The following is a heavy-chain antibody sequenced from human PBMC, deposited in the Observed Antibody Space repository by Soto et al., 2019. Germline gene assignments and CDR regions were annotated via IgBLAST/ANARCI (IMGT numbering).Heavy chain of an antibody. CDR1: GFTFSSYG. CDR2: IWYDGSNK. CDR3: ARDRSMSSGWFDY. D-gene: IGHD6-19*01. V-gene: IGHV3-33*01. J-gene: IGHJ4*02. Sequence: QVQLVESGGGVVQPGRSLRLSCAASGFTFSSYGMHWVRQAPGKGLEWVAVIWYDGSNKYYADSVKGRFTISRDNSKNTLYRQMNSLRAEDTAVYYCARDRSMSSGWFDYWGQGTLVTVSS.